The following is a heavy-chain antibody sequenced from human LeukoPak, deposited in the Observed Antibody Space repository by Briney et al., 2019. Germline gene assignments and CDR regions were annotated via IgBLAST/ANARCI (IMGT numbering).Heavy chain of an antibody. CDR3: ARSVSAYAGRGWFDP. V-gene: IGHV4-39*07. D-gene: IGHD5-12*01. CDR1: GGSVDNSNYY. J-gene: IGHJ5*02. CDR2: IFSSGST. Sequence: SETLSLTCAVSGGSVDNSNYYRAWIRQPPGKGLEWIGTIFSSGSTFYSPSLETRITISVDTSMTQFSLNLTSVTAADTAVFYCARSVSAYAGRGWFDPWGQGTLVTVSS.